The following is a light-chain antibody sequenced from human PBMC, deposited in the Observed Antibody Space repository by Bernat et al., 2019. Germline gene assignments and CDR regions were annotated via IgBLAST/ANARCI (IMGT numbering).Light chain of an antibody. Sequence: QSALTQPRSVSGSPGQSVTISCTGTSSDVGGYNYVSWYQQHPGKAPKLMIYDVNKRPSGVPDRLSGSKSGNTASLTISGLQAEDEADYFCCSYAGNSAWVFGGGTKVTVL. CDR2: DVN. V-gene: IGLV2-11*01. CDR1: SSDVGGYNY. CDR3: CSYAGNSAWV. J-gene: IGLJ3*02.